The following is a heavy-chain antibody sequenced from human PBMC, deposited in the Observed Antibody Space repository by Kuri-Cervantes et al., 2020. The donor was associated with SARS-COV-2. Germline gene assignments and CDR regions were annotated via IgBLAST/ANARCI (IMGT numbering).Heavy chain of an antibody. V-gene: IGHV3-9*03. CDR3: ARGGGIAARRVSYYFDY. J-gene: IGHJ4*02. CDR1: GFTFDDYA. Sequence: LSLTCAASGFTFDDYAMHWVRQAPGKGLEWVSGISWNSGSIGYADSVKGRFTISRDNAKNSLYLQMDSLRAEDMALYYCARGGGIAARRVSYYFDYWGQGTLVTVSS. CDR2: ISWNSGSI. D-gene: IGHD6-6*01.